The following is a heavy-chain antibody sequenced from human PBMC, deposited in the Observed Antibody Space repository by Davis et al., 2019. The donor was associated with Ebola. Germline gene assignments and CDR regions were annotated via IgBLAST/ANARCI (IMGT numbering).Heavy chain of an antibody. CDR3: ARDLWSDYSHFDY. CDR2: ISASAGST. D-gene: IGHD3-10*01. Sequence: GESLKISCAASGFTFSSHAMSWVRQAPGKGLEWVSTISASAGSTYSADSVKGRFTISRDNSKNTLYLQMNSLRAEDTAVYYCARDLWSDYSHFDYWGQGTLVTVSS. CDR1: GFTFSSHA. V-gene: IGHV3-23*01. J-gene: IGHJ4*02.